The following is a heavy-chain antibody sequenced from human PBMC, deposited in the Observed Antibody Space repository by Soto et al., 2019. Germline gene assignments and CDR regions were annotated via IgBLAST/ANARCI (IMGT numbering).Heavy chain of an antibody. CDR1: GFTFSSYS. Sequence: PGGSLRLSCAASGFTFSSYSMNWVRQAPGKGLEWVSYISSSSSTIYYADSVKGRFTISRDNAKNSLYLQMNSLRAEDTAVYYCARDEEDYSSYEDCAFDIWGQGTMVTVSS. CDR3: ARDEEDYSSYEDCAFDI. CDR2: ISSSSSTI. J-gene: IGHJ3*02. V-gene: IGHV3-48*01. D-gene: IGHD4-4*01.